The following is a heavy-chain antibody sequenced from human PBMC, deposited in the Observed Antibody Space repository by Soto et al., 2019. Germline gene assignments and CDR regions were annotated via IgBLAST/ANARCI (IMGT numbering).Heavy chain of an antibody. V-gene: IGHV3-15*07. J-gene: IGHJ4*02. Sequence: PGGSLRLSCAASGFTFSNAWMNWVRQAPGKGLEWVGRIKSKTDGGTTDYAAPVKGRFTISRDDSKNTLYLQMNSLKTEDTAVYYCTTDYVGSSSWIDYWGQGTLVTVSS. D-gene: IGHD6-13*01. CDR3: TTDYVGSSSWIDY. CDR1: GFTFSNAW. CDR2: IKSKTDGGTT.